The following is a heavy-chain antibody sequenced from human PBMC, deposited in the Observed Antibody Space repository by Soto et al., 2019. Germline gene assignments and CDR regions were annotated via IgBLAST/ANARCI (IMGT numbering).Heavy chain of an antibody. D-gene: IGHD4-17*01. Sequence: QVQLQESGPGLVKPSETLSLTCTVSGGSISNYYWSWIRQPPGKGLEWIGHIYYRGSTNYNPPLNSQVTISVDTSTNQFSLNLSPVTAADTAVYYCARHVPLGDYAMSYYYYYYMDVWGKGTTVTVSS. CDR3: ARHVPLGDYAMSYYYYYYMDV. CDR2: IYYRGST. CDR1: GGSISNYY. V-gene: IGHV4-59*08. J-gene: IGHJ6*03.